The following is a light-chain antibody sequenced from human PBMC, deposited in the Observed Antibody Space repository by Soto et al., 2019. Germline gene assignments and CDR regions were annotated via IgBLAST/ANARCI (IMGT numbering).Light chain of an antibody. CDR1: QSVSSSY. Sequence: EIVVTHAPCTLSLSQGERATLSCRAIQSVSSSYLAWYQHKPGQAPRLLIYGASKRATGIPARFSGSGSGTDFTLTISSLEPEDFAVYYCQQRNNWPQFTFGQGTKVDI. CDR3: QQRNNWPQFT. V-gene: IGKV3-11*01. CDR2: GAS. J-gene: IGKJ2*01.